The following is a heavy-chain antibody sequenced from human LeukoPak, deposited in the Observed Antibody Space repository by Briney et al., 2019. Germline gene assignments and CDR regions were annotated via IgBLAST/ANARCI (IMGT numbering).Heavy chain of an antibody. CDR2: IYPGDSDT. CDR1: GYSFTNYW. V-gene: IGHV5-51*01. D-gene: IGHD5-18*01. Sequence: GESLKISCKGSGYSFTNYWIVCVRQMPGKGLEWMGIIYPGDSDTRYSPSFQGQVTISADKSISTAYLQLTSLKASDTAMYYCARRVLGYSYEFYFDYWGRGTLVTVSS. CDR3: ARRVLGYSYEFYFDY. J-gene: IGHJ4*02.